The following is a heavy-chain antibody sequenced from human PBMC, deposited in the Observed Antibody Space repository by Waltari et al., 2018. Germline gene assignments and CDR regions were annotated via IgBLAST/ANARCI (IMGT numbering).Heavy chain of an antibody. D-gene: IGHD3-3*01. J-gene: IGHJ4*02. Sequence: QVQLVQSGAEVKKPGASVKVSCKASGYTFTSYAMHWVRQAPGQRLEWMGWINAGNGNTKDSRKFQGRVTITRETSASTAYMELSSLRSEDTAVYYCARSCTYYDFWSGLGYWGQGTLVTVSS. CDR1: GYTFTSYA. V-gene: IGHV1-3*01. CDR3: ARSCTYYDFWSGLGY. CDR2: INAGNGNT.